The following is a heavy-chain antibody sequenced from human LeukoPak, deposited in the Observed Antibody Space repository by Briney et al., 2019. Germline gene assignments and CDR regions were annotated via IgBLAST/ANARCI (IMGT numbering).Heavy chain of an antibody. CDR1: GYTFTSYY. J-gene: IGHJ4*02. CDR3: ARRAQGRYSSGWYQPLPDY. V-gene: IGHV1-46*01. Sequence: ASVKVSCKASGYTFTSYYMHWVRQAPGQGLEWMGIINPSGGSTSYAQKFQGRVTMTRDMSTSTVYMELSSLRSEDTAVYYCARRAQGRYSSGWYQPLPDYWGQGTLVTVSS. D-gene: IGHD6-19*01. CDR2: INPSGGST.